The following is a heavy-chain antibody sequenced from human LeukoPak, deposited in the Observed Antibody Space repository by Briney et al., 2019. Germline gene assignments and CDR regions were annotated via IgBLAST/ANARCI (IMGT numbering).Heavy chain of an antibody. CDR3: ARGDYYDSSGDYTDAFDI. J-gene: IGHJ3*02. V-gene: IGHV3-7*01. CDR2: INQDGRAK. CDR1: GFTFSRYW. D-gene: IGHD3-22*01. Sequence: PGGSLRLSCAASGFTFSRYWMSWVRQAPGKGLEWVDNINQDGRAKYYVDSVKGRFTMSRDNAKNSVYLQMNNLRAEDTALYYCARGDYYDSSGDYTDAFDIWGQGTMVTVSS.